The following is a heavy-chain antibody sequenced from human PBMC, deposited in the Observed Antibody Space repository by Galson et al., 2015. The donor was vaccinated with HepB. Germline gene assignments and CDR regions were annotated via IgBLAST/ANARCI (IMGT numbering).Heavy chain of an antibody. J-gene: IGHJ3*02. Sequence: PALVKPTQTLTLTCTFSGFSLSTSGVGVGWIRQPPGKALEWLALIYWDGDKRYRPSLKSRLTITKDTSKNQVVLTMTNMDPVGTATYYCAHITTATDAFDIWGQGTMVTVSS. V-gene: IGHV2-5*02. CDR2: IYWDGDK. CDR3: AHITTATDAFDI. D-gene: IGHD4-17*01. CDR1: GFSLSTSGVG.